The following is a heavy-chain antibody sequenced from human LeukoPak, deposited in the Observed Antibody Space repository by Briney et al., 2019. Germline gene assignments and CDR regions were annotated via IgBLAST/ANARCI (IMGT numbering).Heavy chain of an antibody. CDR1: GGSISSGSYY. CDR2: IYTSGST. D-gene: IGHD6-6*01. CDR3: ARIISIAARPRGGIDAFDI. Sequence: PSETLSLTCTVSGGSISSGSYYWGWIRQPAGKGLEWIGRIYTSGSTNYNPSLKSRVTISVDTSKNQFSLKLSSVTAADTAVYYCARIISIAARPRGGIDAFDIWGQGTMVTVSS. V-gene: IGHV4-61*02. J-gene: IGHJ3*02.